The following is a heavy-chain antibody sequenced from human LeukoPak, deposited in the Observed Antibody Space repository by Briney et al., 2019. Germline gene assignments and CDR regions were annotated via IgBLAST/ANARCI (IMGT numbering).Heavy chain of an antibody. V-gene: IGHV3-23*01. CDR3: ARPGNYYDSTGYYYRFDY. CDR2: ISGSGGRT. Sequence: GGSLRLSCAASGFTFSSYAVSWVRQAPGKGLEWVSGISGSGGRTYSADSVKGRFTISRDNSKNTLYLQMNSLRAEDTAVYYCARPGNYYDSTGYYYRFDYWGQGTLVTVSS. CDR1: GFTFSSYA. J-gene: IGHJ4*02. D-gene: IGHD3-22*01.